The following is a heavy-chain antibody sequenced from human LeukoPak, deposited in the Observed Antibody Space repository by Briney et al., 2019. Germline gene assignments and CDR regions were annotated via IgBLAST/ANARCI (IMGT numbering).Heavy chain of an antibody. Sequence: SETLSLTCTVSGGSISSSSYYWGWIRQPPGKGLEWIGSIYYSGSTYYNPSLKSRVTISVDTSKNQFSLELSSVTAADTAVYYCARGGYSYGYGFDYWGQGTLVTVSS. V-gene: IGHV4-39*07. J-gene: IGHJ4*02. D-gene: IGHD5-18*01. CDR3: ARGGYSYGYGFDY. CDR2: IYYSGST. CDR1: GGSISSSSYY.